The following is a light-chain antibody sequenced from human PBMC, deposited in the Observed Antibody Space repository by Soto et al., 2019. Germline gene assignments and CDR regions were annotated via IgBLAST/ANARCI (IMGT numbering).Light chain of an antibody. J-gene: IGKJ1*01. V-gene: IGKV1-5*03. CDR1: KSISSW. CDR3: QQYNSYWT. Sequence: EIQMTQSPSTLSASIGDRATITFRASKSISSWLGLYQQKPGKAPTLLIYKAWCLESGVPSRFRGSGSGTEFTLTISSLQPDDFATYYCQQYNSYWTFGQGTKVDIK. CDR2: KAW.